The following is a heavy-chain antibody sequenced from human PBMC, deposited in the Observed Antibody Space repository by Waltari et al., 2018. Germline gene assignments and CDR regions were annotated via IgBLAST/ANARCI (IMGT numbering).Heavy chain of an antibody. Sequence: QVQLVESGGGVVQPGRSLRLSCQPSGFTFISYGMHGVRQAPGKGLEWVAVIWYDGSNKYYADSVKGRFTISRDNSKNTLYLQMNSLRAEDTAVYYCARGYSYGYSGAFDIWGQGTMVTVSS. V-gene: IGHV3-33*01. D-gene: IGHD5-18*01. CDR2: IWYDGSNK. J-gene: IGHJ3*02. CDR1: GFTFISYG. CDR3: ARGYSYGYSGAFDI.